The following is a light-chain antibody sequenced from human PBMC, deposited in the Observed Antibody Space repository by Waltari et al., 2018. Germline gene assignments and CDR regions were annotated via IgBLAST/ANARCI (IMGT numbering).Light chain of an antibody. CDR3: ISYSRATPGNVV. CDR2: DVT. V-gene: IGLV2-14*01. CDR1: ISYVGGYTY. J-gene: IGLJ2*01. Sequence: SALTPPASVSGSLGQSITFSCTGTISYVGGYTYVACYQQHPGKAPKLMIHDVTKRPSGVSIRFSGSKSGNTASLTISGLQPDDEADYYCISYSRATPGNVVIGGGTKLTVL.